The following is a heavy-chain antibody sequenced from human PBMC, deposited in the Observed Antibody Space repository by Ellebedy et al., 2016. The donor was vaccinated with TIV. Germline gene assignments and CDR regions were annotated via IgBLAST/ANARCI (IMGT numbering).Heavy chain of an antibody. CDR2: IRYDGSNK. CDR1: GFTFSSYG. Sequence: GGSLRLSCAASGFTFSSYGMHWVRQAPGKGLEWVAFIRYDGSNKYYADSVKGRFTISRDNSKNTLYLQMNSLRAEDTAVYYCARHVVLLWFGELNHIDYWGQGTLVTVSS. CDR3: ARHVVLLWFGELNHIDY. J-gene: IGHJ4*02. V-gene: IGHV3-30*02. D-gene: IGHD3-10*01.